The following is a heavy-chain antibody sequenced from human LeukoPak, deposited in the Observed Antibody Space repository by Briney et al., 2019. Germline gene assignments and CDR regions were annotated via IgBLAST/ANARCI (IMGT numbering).Heavy chain of an antibody. CDR1: GYSFTSYW. CDR3: ASQTQWFGELWYFDY. J-gene: IGHJ4*02. D-gene: IGHD3-10*01. Sequence: GESLKISCKGSGYSFTSYWIGWVRQRPGKGLEWMGIIYPGDSDTRYSPSFQGQVTISADKSISTAYLQWSSLKASDTAMYYCASQTQWFGELWYFDYWGQGTLVTVSS. V-gene: IGHV5-51*01. CDR2: IYPGDSDT.